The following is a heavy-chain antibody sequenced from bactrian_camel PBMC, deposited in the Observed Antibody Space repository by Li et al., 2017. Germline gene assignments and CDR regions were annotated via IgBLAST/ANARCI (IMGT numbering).Heavy chain of an antibody. V-gene: IGHV3S9*01. Sequence: HVQLVESGGGLVQPGGSLRLSCVASGFTFSTYPMTWVRQRPGKELEWVSRILSGGQTSYADFVKGRFTISRDNAKNTVYLQMNNLKSEDTALYYCASNRTRFGYWGQGTQVTVS. D-gene: IGHD1*01. CDR1: GFTFSTYP. CDR3: ASNRTRFGY. J-gene: IGHJ6*01. CDR2: ILSGGQT.